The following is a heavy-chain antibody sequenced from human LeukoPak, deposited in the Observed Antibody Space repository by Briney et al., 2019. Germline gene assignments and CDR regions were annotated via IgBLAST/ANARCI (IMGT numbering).Heavy chain of an antibody. D-gene: IGHD2-15*01. CDR1: GGSISRSSYY. V-gene: IGHV4-39*01. CDR3: ARLVVAATYYFDY. Sequence: SETLSLTCTVSGGSISRSSYYWGWVRQPRGRGGEWVGSIYYSGTTYYNPSLKSRVTISVDTPKNQFSLKLSSVTAADTAVYYCARLVVAATYYFDYWGQGTLVTVSS. J-gene: IGHJ4*02. CDR2: IYYSGTT.